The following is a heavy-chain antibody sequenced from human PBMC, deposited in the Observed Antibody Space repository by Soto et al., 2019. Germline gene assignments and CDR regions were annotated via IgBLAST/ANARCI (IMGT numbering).Heavy chain of an antibody. CDR3: AGGIVGPITGGVAY. D-gene: IGHD1-26*01. CDR1: EFTFTSHS. Sequence: EVQLVESGGGLVKPGGSLRLSCAASEFTFTSHSMNWVRQAPGKGLEWVSSISSSSTYIFYADSVKGRFTISRDNAKASLYLQMNSLRARDAAVYYGAGGIVGPITGGVAYWRQGTGVTVPS. V-gene: IGHV3-21*01. CDR2: ISSSSTYI. J-gene: IGHJ4*02.